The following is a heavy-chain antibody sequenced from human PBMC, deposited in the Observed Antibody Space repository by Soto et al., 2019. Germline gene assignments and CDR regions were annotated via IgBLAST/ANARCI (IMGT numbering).Heavy chain of an antibody. V-gene: IGHV3-15*07. CDR3: TTDLYDILTGYSGGMDV. Sequence: GGSLRLSCAASGFSFTNAWMNWVRQAPGKGLEWVGRIKSKNDGGTTDYAAPEKGRFTISRDDSKNTLYLQMNSLKTEDTAVYYFTTDLYDILTGYSGGMDVWGQGTTVTVSS. CDR2: IKSKNDGGTT. D-gene: IGHD3-9*01. CDR1: GFSFTNAW. J-gene: IGHJ6*02.